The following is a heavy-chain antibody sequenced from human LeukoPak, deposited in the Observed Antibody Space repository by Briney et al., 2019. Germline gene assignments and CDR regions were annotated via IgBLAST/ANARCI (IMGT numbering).Heavy chain of an antibody. CDR3: ARRLGHYGDYADY. J-gene: IGHJ4*02. Sequence: PSQTLSLTCTVSGGSISSGGYYWSWIRQPPGKGLEWIGYIYHSGSTYYNPSLKSRVTISVDTSKNQFSLKLSSVTAADTAVYYCARRLGHYGDYADYWGQGTLVTVSS. V-gene: IGHV4-30-2*01. D-gene: IGHD4-17*01. CDR2: IYHSGST. CDR1: GGSISSGGYY.